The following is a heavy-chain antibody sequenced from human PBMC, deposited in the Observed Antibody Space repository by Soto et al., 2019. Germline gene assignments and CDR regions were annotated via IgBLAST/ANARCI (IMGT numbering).Heavy chain of an antibody. CDR2: INSDGSSI. CDR1: GSTISSYW. J-gene: IGHJ4*02. Sequence: GGSLRLSCADSGSTISSYWMHWVRQAPGKGLVWVSRINSDGSSISYADSVKGRFTISRDNAKNTLYLQMNSLRVDDTAVYYCTRGYSGYGNFDYWVQGTLVTVSS. CDR3: TRGYSGYGNFDY. V-gene: IGHV3-74*01. D-gene: IGHD5-12*01.